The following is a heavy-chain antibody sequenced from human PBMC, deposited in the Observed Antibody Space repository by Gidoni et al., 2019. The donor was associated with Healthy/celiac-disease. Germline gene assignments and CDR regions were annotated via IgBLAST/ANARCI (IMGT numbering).Heavy chain of an antibody. Sequence: QVQLGQSGAEVKKPGASVKVSGKDAGDTFTSYGSSWVRQAPGQGLEWMGWISAYNGTKNYAQKLQGRVTMTTVTSTSTAYMELRSLRSDDTAVYYCARCHILSHCSSTSCYVGMDGMDVWGQGTTVTVSS. CDR3: ARCHILSHCSSTSCYVGMDGMDV. CDR1: GDTFTSYG. V-gene: IGHV1-18*01. CDR2: ISAYNGTK. D-gene: IGHD2-2*01. J-gene: IGHJ6*02.